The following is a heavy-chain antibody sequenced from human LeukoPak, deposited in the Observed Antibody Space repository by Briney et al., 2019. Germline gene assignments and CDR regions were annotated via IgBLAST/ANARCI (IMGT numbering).Heavy chain of an antibody. J-gene: IGHJ4*02. CDR2: IKQDGSEK. CDR1: GFAFSSYW. D-gene: IGHD1-1*01. V-gene: IGHV3-7*01. Sequence: GGSLRLSCAASGFAFSSYWMSWVRQAPGKGLEWVANIKQDGSEKYYVDSVKGRFTISKDNAKNSLYLQMNSLRAEDTAVYYCARWDDGEVVDYWGQGTLVTVSS. CDR3: ARWDDGEVVDY.